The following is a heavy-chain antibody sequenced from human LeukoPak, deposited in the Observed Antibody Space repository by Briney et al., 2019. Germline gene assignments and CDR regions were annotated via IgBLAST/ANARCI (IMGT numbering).Heavy chain of an antibody. Sequence: GGSLRLSCAASGFTFSSYAMSWVRQAPGKGLEWVSTVSGGGGTTYYADSVKGRFTISRDNSKNTLFLQMNSLRAEDTAIYYCAKDMGYCSSATCYGLDYWGQGTLVTVSS. D-gene: IGHD2-2*01. V-gene: IGHV3-23*01. CDR2: VSGGGGTT. CDR1: GFTFSSYA. J-gene: IGHJ4*02. CDR3: AKDMGYCSSATCYGLDY.